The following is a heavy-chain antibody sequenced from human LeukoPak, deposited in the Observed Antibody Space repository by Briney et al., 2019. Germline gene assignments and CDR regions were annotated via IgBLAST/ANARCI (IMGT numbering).Heavy chain of an antibody. J-gene: IGHJ3*02. CDR1: GFTFSGSA. Sequence: GGSLRLSCAASGFTFSGSAMHWVRQASGQGLEWVGRIRSKANSYATAYAASVKGRFTISRDDSKNTAYLQMNSLKTEDTAVYYCTRHVDGHPLLRYFDWSPEDDAFDIWGQGTMVTVSS. CDR2: IRSKANSYAT. V-gene: IGHV3-73*01. CDR3: TRHVDGHPLLRYFDWSPEDDAFDI. D-gene: IGHD3-9*01.